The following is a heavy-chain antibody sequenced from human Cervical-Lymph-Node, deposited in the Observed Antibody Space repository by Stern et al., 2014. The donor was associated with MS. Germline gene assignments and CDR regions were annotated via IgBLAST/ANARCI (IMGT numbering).Heavy chain of an antibody. CDR2: VSYDGTQR. D-gene: IGHD3-10*01. CDR1: GFTFSTYA. CDR3: ARGGRGVGLEY. Sequence: VQLEESGGGVVQPGGSLSLSCVASGFTFSTYAMHWVRQAPGTGLEWVAFVSYDGTQRNSTDSVKARFTISRDNSKNTLYLHMNSLRDEDTAVYFCARGGRGVGLEYWGQGALVTVSS. V-gene: IGHV3-30-3*01. J-gene: IGHJ4*02.